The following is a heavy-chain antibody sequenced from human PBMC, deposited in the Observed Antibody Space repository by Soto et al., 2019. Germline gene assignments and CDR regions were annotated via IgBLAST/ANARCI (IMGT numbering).Heavy chain of an antibody. Sequence: SETLSLTCAVYGESFSGYYWSWIRQPPGKGLEWIGEINHSGSTNYNPSLKSRVTISVDTSKNQFSLKLSSVTAADTAVYYCARGRDRYNEYYFDYWGQGTLVTVSS. D-gene: IGHD1-1*01. J-gene: IGHJ4*02. CDR1: GESFSGYY. V-gene: IGHV4-34*01. CDR2: INHSGST. CDR3: ARGRDRYNEYYFDY.